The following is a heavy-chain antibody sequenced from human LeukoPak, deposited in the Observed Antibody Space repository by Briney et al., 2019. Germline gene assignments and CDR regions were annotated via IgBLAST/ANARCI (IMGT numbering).Heavy chain of an antibody. Sequence: SETLSLTCAVYGGSFSGYYWSWIRQPPGKGLEWIGEINHSGSTNYNPSLKSRVTISVDTSKNQFSLKLSSVTAADTAVYYCARVNSYDILTGYPSSFFYVYWGQGTLVTVSS. CDR3: ARVNSYDILTGYPSSFFYVY. CDR1: GGSFSGYY. J-gene: IGHJ4*02. D-gene: IGHD3-9*01. CDR2: INHSGST. V-gene: IGHV4-34*01.